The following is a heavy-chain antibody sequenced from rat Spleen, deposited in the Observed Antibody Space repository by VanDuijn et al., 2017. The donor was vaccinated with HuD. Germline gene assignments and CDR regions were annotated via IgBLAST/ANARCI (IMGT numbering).Heavy chain of an antibody. CDR1: EYSVTSSYR. V-gene: IGHV3-3*01. Sequence: VQLQESGPGLVKPSQSLSLTCSVTEYSVTSSYRWNWIRKFPGNKLEWMGYINSAGSTTYNPSLKSRISITRDTSKNQFFLQVNSVTSEDTATYYCARFPIYYYSALFDYWGQGVTVTVSS. CDR2: INSAGST. CDR3: ARFPIYYYSALFDY. J-gene: IGHJ2*01. D-gene: IGHD1-1*01.